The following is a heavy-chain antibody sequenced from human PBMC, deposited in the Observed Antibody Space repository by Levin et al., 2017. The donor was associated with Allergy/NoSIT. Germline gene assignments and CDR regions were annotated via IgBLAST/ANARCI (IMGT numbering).Heavy chain of an antibody. Sequence: PSETLSLTCTVSGGSISSGDYYWSWIRQHPGTGLEWIGYIYYSGSTYYNPSLKSRVTISVDTSKNQFSLKLSSVTAADTAVYYCARDVFQNIAAASRGDYYYYYYMDVWGKGTTVTVSS. CDR3: ARDVFQNIAAASRGDYYYYYYMDV. J-gene: IGHJ6*03. V-gene: IGHV4-31*03. D-gene: IGHD6-13*01. CDR1: GGSISSGDYY. CDR2: IYYSGST.